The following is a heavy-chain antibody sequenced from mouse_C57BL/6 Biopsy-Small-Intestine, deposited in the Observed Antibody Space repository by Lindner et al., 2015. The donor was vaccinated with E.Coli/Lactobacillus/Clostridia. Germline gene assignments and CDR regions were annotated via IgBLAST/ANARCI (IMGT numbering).Heavy chain of an antibody. Sequence: VQLQESGAELARPGASVKLSCKASGYTFTNYAISWMKQRTGQGLEWIGEIYPRSGNTYYNEKFKGKATLTSDRSSSTAYLELSSLTSEDSAVYYCSRRGLPRFDYWGQGTTLTVSS. CDR2: IYPRSGNT. V-gene: IGHV1-81*01. CDR3: SRRGLPRFDY. CDR1: GYTFTNYA. D-gene: IGHD2-2*01. J-gene: IGHJ2*01.